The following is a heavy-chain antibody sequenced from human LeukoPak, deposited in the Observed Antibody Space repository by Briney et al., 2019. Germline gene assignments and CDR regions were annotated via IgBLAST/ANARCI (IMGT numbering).Heavy chain of an antibody. CDR1: GGSISSYY. CDR2: IYYSGST. Sequence: SETLSLTCTVPGGSISSYYWSWIRQPPGKGLEWIGYIYYSGSTNYNPSLKSRVTISVDTSKNQFSLKLSSVTAADTAVYYCARSHSVWTSFDYWGQGTLVTVSS. V-gene: IGHV4-59*01. CDR3: ARSHSVWTSFDY. J-gene: IGHJ4*02. D-gene: IGHD3/OR15-3a*01.